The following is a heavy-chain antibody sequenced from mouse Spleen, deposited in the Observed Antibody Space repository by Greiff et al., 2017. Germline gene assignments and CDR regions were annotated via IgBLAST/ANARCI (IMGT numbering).Heavy chain of an antibody. CDR3: ARWVLGGY. J-gene: IGHJ2*01. CDR1: GYTFTSYW. Sequence: QVQLQQPGAELVMPGASVKLSCKASGYTFTSYWMHWVKQRPGQGLEWIGEIDPSDSYTNYNQKFKGKATLTVDKSSSTAYMQLSSLTSEDSAVYYCARWVLGGYWGQGTTLTVSS. CDR2: IDPSDSYT. V-gene: IGHV1-69*01.